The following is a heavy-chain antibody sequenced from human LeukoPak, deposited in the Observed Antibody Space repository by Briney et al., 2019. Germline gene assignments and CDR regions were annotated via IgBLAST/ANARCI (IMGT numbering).Heavy chain of an antibody. J-gene: IGHJ3*02. Sequence: EGSLRLSCAASGFTFSSYWTSWVRQAPGKGLEWMANIRQDGSEKYYVDSVKGRFTISRDNAKNSLYLQMNSLRAEDTAVYYCARSGKWWRGAFDIWGQGTMVTVSS. CDR3: ARSGKWWRGAFDI. CDR1: GFTFSSYW. V-gene: IGHV3-7*01. CDR2: IRQDGSEK. D-gene: IGHD2-8*01.